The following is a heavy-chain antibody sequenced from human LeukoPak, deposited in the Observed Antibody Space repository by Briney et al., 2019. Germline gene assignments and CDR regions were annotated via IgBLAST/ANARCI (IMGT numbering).Heavy chain of an antibody. CDR3: ARSLDC. CDR1: GFTFSSYA. Sequence: GGSLRLSCAASGFTFSSYAMDWIRQAPGKGLEWVAVISYDGSKKYYADSVRGRFTISRDNSKNTVYLQMNSLRGDDTAVYYCARSLDCWGQGTLVTVSS. V-gene: IGHV3-30-3*01. CDR2: ISYDGSKK. J-gene: IGHJ4*02.